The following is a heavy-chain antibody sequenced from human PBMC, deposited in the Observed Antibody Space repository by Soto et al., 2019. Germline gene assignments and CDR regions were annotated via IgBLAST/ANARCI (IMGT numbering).Heavy chain of an antibody. Sequence: GGSLRLSWAASGFTFSSYAMRWVRQAPGKGLEWVAVISYDGSNKYYADSVKGRFTISRDNSKNTLYLQMNSLRAEDTAVYYCARDIARYYYYYGMDVWGQGTTVTVS. CDR2: ISYDGSNK. V-gene: IGHV3-30-3*01. CDR3: ARDIARYYYYYGMDV. D-gene: IGHD2-15*01. CDR1: GFTFSSYA. J-gene: IGHJ6*02.